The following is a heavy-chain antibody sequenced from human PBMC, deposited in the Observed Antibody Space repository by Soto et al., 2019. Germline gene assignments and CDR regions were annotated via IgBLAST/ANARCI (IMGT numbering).Heavy chain of an antibody. J-gene: IGHJ4*02. CDR1: GGTFSSYA. D-gene: IGHD5-12*01. CDR2: IIPIFGTA. Sequence: SVKVSCKASGGTFSSYAISWVRQAPGQGLEWMGGIIPIFGTANYAQKFQGRVTITADESTSTAYMELSSLRSEDTAVYYCARDGEMATIQGPYYFDYWGQGTLVT. V-gene: IGHV1-69*13. CDR3: ARDGEMATIQGPYYFDY.